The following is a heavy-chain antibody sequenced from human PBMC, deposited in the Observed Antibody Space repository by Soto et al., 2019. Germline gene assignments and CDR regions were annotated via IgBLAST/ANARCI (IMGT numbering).Heavy chain of an antibody. J-gene: IGHJ4*02. D-gene: IGHD3-16*01. CDR3: ASEVEEMGNITGDY. V-gene: IGHV1-69*12. Sequence: QVQPVQSGAEVKKPGSSVKVSCKASGGTFSSYAISWVRQAPGQGLEWMGGIIPIFGTANYAQKFQGRVTITADESTSTAYMELSSLRSEDTDVYYCASEVEEMGNITGDYWGQGTLVTVSS. CDR1: GGTFSSYA. CDR2: IIPIFGTA.